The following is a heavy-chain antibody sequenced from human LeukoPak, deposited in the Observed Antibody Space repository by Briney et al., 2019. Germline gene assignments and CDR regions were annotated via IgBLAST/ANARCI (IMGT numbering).Heavy chain of an antibody. V-gene: IGHV3-33*01. Sequence: GGSLRLSCEASGFTFSSYGMHWVRQAPGKGLEWVAVIWYDGSNKYYADSVKGRFTISRDNSKNTLYLQMNSLRAEDTAVYYCARGQGRPLRQPVDIWGQGTMVTVSS. CDR2: IWYDGSNK. J-gene: IGHJ3*02. D-gene: IGHD3-10*01. CDR1: GFTFSSYG. CDR3: ARGQGRPLRQPVDI.